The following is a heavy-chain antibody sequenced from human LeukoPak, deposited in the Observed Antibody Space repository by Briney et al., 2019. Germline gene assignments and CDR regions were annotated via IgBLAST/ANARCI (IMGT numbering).Heavy chain of an antibody. D-gene: IGHD3-22*01. V-gene: IGHV1-8*02. CDR3: ARGLHDSSGTLDY. J-gene: IGHJ4*02. CDR1: GYTFTSYG. CDR2: MNPNSGNT. Sequence: GASVKVSCKASGYTFTSYGISWVRQATGQGLEWMGWMNPNSGNTGYAQKFQGRVTMTRNTSISTAYMELSSLRSEDTAVYYCARGLHDSSGTLDYWGQGTLVTVSS.